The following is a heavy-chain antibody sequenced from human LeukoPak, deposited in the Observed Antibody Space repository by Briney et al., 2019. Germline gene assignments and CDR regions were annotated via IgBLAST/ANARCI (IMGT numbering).Heavy chain of an antibody. Sequence: GGSLRLSCVASGITFSTYAMSWVRQAPGKGLEWVAVIWYDGSNKYYADSVKGRFTVSRDNSKNTLYLQMNSLRAEDTAVYYCATAVASSSGWYADYWGQGTLVTVSS. D-gene: IGHD6-19*01. CDR1: GITFSTYA. CDR2: IWYDGSNK. V-gene: IGHV3-33*08. CDR3: ATAVASSSGWYADY. J-gene: IGHJ4*02.